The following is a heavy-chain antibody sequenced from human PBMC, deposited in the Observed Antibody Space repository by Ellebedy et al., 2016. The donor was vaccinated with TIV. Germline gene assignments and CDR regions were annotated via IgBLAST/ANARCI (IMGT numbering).Heavy chain of an antibody. CDR1: GFTFSSYW. D-gene: IGHD2-2*01. V-gene: IGHV3-7*01. CDR3: ARRDQGAWFDP. J-gene: IGHJ5*02. CDR2: INQDGSEK. Sequence: GGSLRLXXVASGFTFSSYWMSWVRQAPGKGLEWVANINQDGSEKYYVDSVKGRFTISRDNAKNLLHLQMNSLRAEDTAVYYCARRDQGAWFDPWGQGTLVTVSS.